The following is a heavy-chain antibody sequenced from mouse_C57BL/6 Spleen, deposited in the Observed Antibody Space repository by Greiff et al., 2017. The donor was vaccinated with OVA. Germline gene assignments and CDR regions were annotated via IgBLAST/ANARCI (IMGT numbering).Heavy chain of an antibody. J-gene: IGHJ3*02. V-gene: IGHV1-82*01. Sequence: VQRVESGPELVKPGASVKISCKASGYAFSSSWMNWVKQRPGKGLEWIGRIYPGDGDTNYNGKFKGKATLTADKSSSTAYMQLSSLTSEDSAVYFCARVDYDGWGQGTLVTVSA. D-gene: IGHD2-4*01. CDR1: GYAFSSSW. CDR2: IYPGDGDT. CDR3: ARVDYDG.